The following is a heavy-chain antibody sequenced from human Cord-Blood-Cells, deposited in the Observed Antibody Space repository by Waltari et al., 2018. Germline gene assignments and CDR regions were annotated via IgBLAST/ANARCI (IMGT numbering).Heavy chain of an antibody. CDR1: GGSISSRSYY. CDR2: IYYSGST. D-gene: IGHD1-7*01. J-gene: IGHJ4*02. V-gene: IGHV4-39*01. Sequence: QLQLQESGPGLVKTSETLSLTCTVSGGSISSRSYYWGWIRQPPGKGLEWIGSIYYSGSTYYNPSLKSRVTISVDTSKNQFSLKLSSVTAADTAVYYCASKWNYYFDYWGQGTLVTVSS. CDR3: ASKWNYYFDY.